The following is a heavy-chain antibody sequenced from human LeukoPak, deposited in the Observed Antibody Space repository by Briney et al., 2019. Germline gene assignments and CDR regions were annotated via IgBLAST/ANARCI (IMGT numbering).Heavy chain of an antibody. V-gene: IGHV1-18*01. D-gene: IGHD4-17*01. Sequence: ASVTVSGKASGYRFTSYGICWVRQAPGQGLEWMGWISAYNGKTNYAQKYKGRVTMTTDTSTSTAYMELRSLRSDDTAVYYCARDPDRDYDFDYWGQGNVISVSS. CDR2: ISAYNGKT. J-gene: IGHJ4*02. CDR3: ARDPDRDYDFDY. CDR1: GYRFTSYG.